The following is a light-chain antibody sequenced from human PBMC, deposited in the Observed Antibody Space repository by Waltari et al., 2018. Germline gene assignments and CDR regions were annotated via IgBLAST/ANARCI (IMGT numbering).Light chain of an antibody. CDR3: SSFTNTNTWV. V-gene: IGLV2-18*02. CDR2: EVY. CDR1: SSDVGNYNR. J-gene: IGLJ3*02. Sequence: QSALTQPPSVSGSPGQSVTISCTGTSSDVGNYNRVPGHQQPPGTAPKLMIYEVYKRPSGVPDRFSGSKSGNTASLTISGLQAEDEADYYCSSFTNTNTWVFGGGTKLTVL.